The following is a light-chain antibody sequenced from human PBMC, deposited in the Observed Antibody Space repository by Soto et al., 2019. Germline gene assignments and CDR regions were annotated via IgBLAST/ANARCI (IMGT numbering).Light chain of an antibody. CDR2: DNN. CDR1: SSNIGNNY. V-gene: IGLV1-51*01. J-gene: IGLJ2*01. Sequence: QSVLTQPPSVSAAPGQKVTISCSGSSSNIGNNYVSWYQQLPGTAPKLLIYDNNKRPSGIPDRFSGSKSGTSATLGITGLQTGDEADYYCGTWYSSLSVFGGGTKVTVL. CDR3: GTWYSSLSV.